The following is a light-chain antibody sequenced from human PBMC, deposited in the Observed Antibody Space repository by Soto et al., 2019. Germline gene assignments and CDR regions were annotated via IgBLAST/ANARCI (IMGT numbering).Light chain of an antibody. CDR3: QQYGSSPWT. CDR1: QSVSSSY. CDR2: GAS. J-gene: IGKJ1*01. V-gene: IGKV3-20*01. Sequence: EIVLTQSTGTLSLSPGERVTLSCRASQSVSSSYLAWYQQKPGQAPRLLIYGASSRATGIPDRFSGSGSGTDLTLTISRLEPEDFAVYYCQQYGSSPWTFGQGTKVEIK.